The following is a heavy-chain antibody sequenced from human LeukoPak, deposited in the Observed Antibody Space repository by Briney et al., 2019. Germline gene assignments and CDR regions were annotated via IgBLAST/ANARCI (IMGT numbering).Heavy chain of an antibody. J-gene: IGHJ6*04. V-gene: IGHV3-74*01. CDR1: GFTFSNYW. D-gene: IGHD3-10*02. CDR2: INSDGINT. CDR3: AELGITMIGGV. Sequence: GALRLSCAASGFTFSNYWMHWVRQAPGKGLVWVSRINSDGINTSYADSVKGRFTISRDNAKNTLNLQMNSLRAEDTAVYHCAELGITMIGGVWGKGTTVTISS.